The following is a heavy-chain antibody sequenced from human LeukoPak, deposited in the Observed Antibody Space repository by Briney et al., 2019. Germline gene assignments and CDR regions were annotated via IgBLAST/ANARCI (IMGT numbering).Heavy chain of an antibody. CDR2: MNPNSGNT. Sequence: ASVKVSCKTSGYTFTNYDINWVRQATGQGLEWMGWMNPNSGNTGYAQKFQGRVTMTRNTSISTAYMELSGLRSEDTAVYSCARVTRRDGYNFDYWGQGTLVTVSS. CDR1: GYTFTNYD. D-gene: IGHD5-24*01. CDR3: ARVTRRDGYNFDY. J-gene: IGHJ4*02. V-gene: IGHV1-8*01.